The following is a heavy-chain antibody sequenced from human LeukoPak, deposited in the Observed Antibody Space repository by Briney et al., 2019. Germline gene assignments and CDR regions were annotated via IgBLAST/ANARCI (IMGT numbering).Heavy chain of an antibody. D-gene: IGHD3-10*01. Sequence: ASVKVSCKASGYTFTSYYMHWVRQAHGQGLEWMGIINPSGGSTSYAQKFQGRVTMTRDTSTSTVYMELSSLRSEDTAVYYCARDWPTMGDAFDIWGQGTMVTVSS. CDR3: ARDWPTMGDAFDI. J-gene: IGHJ3*02. V-gene: IGHV1-46*03. CDR1: GYTFTSYY. CDR2: INPSGGST.